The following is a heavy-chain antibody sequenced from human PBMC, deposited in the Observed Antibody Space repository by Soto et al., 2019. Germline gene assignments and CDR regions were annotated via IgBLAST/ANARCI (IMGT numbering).Heavy chain of an antibody. Sequence: QVQLQESGPGLVKPSQTLSVTCTVSGGSVSSDDYSWSWIRQHPGKGLEWIGYIRDSGSTYYNPSLEGRVTISVDTSKNQFSLRLRSVTAADTAVYYCARAMAHYFDYWGQGTLVTASS. CDR1: GGSVSSDDYS. CDR2: IRDSGST. V-gene: IGHV4-31*03. D-gene: IGHD2-8*01. J-gene: IGHJ4*02. CDR3: ARAMAHYFDY.